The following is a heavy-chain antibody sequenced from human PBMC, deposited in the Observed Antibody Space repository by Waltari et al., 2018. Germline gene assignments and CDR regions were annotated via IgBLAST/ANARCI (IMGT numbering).Heavy chain of an antibody. CDR3: ARDARGLRSGHVFDH. CDR1: GFIFRDFG. CDR2: GRPDGPTH. Sequence: QVKLVESGGGRVHPGGSLRLSCSTSGFIFRDFGVHWVRQAPGKGLQWVAFGRPDGPTHIYLGSLEGRFTVSRDNSRNSVYLQMDGLTGADTAVYYCARDARGLRSGHVFDHWGQGTLVTVSS. J-gene: IGHJ5*02. V-gene: IGHV3-30*02. D-gene: IGHD3-10*01.